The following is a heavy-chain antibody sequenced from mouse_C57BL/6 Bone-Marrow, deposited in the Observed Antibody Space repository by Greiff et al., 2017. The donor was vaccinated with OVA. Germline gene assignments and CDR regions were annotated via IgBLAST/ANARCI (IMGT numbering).Heavy chain of an antibody. D-gene: IGHD1-1*01. CDR2: INPSTGGT. CDR1: GYSFTGYY. CDR3: ARTGYGSSYFDY. V-gene: IGHV1-42*01. Sequence: EVKLQESGPELVKPGASVKISCKASGYSFTGYYMNWVKQSPEKSLEWIGEINPSTGGTTYNQKFKAKATLTVDKSSSTAYMQLKSLTSEDSAVYYCARTGYGSSYFDYWGQGTTLTVSS. J-gene: IGHJ2*01.